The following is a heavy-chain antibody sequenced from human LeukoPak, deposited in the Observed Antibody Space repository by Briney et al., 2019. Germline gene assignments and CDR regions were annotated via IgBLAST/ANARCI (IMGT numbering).Heavy chain of an antibody. CDR2: IYYSGST. CDR3: ARGTVIAAAGRGYFQH. D-gene: IGHD6-13*01. CDR1: GGSISSYY. Sequence: SETLSLTCTVSGGSISSYYWSWIRQPPGKGLEWIGYIYYSGSTNYNPSLKSRVTISVDTSKNQFSLKLSSVTAADTAVYYCARGTVIAAAGRGYFQHWGQGTLVTVSS. V-gene: IGHV4-59*08. J-gene: IGHJ1*01.